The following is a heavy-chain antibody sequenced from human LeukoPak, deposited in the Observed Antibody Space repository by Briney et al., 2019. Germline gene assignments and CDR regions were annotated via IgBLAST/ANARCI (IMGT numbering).Heavy chain of an antibody. CDR3: AKLYSYASS. J-gene: IGHJ5*02. V-gene: IGHV4-59*01. D-gene: IGHD3-16*01. CDR2: IHNSGNT. Sequence: XETLSLTCTVSGDSISNYYWSWIRQPPGKGLEWIGYIHNSGNTNYNPSLKSRVTISVDTSKNQFSLKLTSVTAADTAMYYCAKLYSYASSWGQGTLVTVSS. CDR1: GDSISNYY.